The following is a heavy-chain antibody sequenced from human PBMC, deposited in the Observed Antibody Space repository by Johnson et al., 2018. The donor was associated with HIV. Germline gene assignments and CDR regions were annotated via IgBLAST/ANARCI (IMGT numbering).Heavy chain of an antibody. V-gene: IGHV3-66*01. D-gene: IGHD3-10*01. CDR3: ARGRTPDAFDI. J-gene: IGHJ3*02. CDR1: GFTVSSNY. Sequence: VQLVESGGGLVQPGGSLRLSCAASGFTVSSNYMNWVRQAPGKGLECVSVIYSGGSTYYADSVKGRFTISRDNSKNTLYLQMNSLRAEDTAVYYCARGRTPDAFDIWGQGTMVTVS. CDR2: IYSGGST.